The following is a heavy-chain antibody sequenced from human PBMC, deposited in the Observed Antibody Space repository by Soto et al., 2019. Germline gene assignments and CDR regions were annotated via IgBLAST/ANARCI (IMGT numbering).Heavy chain of an antibody. D-gene: IGHD7-27*01. CDR1: GGSFLGHY. CDR2: IHDNGNI. CDR3: ARRWGPANWGIQAFDV. V-gene: IGHV4-59*07. J-gene: IGHJ3*01. Sequence: QVQLQESGPRLVKPSDTVSLTCTVSGGSFLGHYWSWIRLTPGRGLEWVGYIHDNGNIHYNPSLKSRGTISKDSANIQCSLEMTSVTSADPAVYYCARRWGPANWGIQAFDVWCLGTMVTVSS.